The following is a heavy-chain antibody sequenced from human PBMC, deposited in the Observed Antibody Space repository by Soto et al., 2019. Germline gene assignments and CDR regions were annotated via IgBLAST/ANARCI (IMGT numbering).Heavy chain of an antibody. V-gene: IGHV3-33*01. J-gene: IGHJ6*02. D-gene: IGHD6-6*01. Sequence: PGGSLRLSCAASGFTFSSHGLHWVRQAPGKGLERVAFIWADGSNVEYADSVKGRFTISRDSSKNTVDLQMNSLRAEDTAVYSCARDGQQLVPYGLDAWGQGTTVTVSS. CDR1: GFTFSSHG. CDR2: IWADGSNV. CDR3: ARDGQQLVPYGLDA.